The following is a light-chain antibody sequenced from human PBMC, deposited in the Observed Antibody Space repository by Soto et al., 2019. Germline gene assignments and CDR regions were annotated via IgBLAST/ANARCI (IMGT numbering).Light chain of an antibody. V-gene: IGKV1-5*01. J-gene: IGKJ1*01. CDR1: QSISSW. CDR3: QQYGRWT. CDR2: DAS. Sequence: DIQMTQSPSTLSASVGDRVTITCRASQSISSWLAWYQQKPGKAPKLLIYDASSLESGVPSRFSGSGSGTEFTLTISSLQPDDFATYYCQQYGRWTFGQGTNVDIK.